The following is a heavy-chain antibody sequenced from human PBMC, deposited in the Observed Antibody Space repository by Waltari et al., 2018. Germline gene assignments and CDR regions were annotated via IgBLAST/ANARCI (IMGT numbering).Heavy chain of an antibody. CDR2: INHSGST. V-gene: IGHV4-34*01. D-gene: IGHD3-10*01. Sequence: QVQLQQWGAGLLTHSETLSLTCAVSGGSLSGYYWSWIRQPPGKGLEWIGEINHSGSTNYNPSLKSRVTISVDTSKNQFSLKLSSVTAADTAVYYCARLWYYYGSGYPLDYWGQGTLVTVSS. CDR3: ARLWYYYGSGYPLDY. CDR1: GGSLSGYY. J-gene: IGHJ4*02.